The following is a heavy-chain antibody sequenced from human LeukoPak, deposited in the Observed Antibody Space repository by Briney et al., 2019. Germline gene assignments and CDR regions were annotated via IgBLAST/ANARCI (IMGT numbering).Heavy chain of an antibody. V-gene: IGHV1-2*06. CDR1: GYTFTGYY. D-gene: IGHD6-13*01. J-gene: IGHJ3*02. CDR2: INPKSGDT. Sequence: ASVKVSCKASGYTFTGYYIHWVRQAPGQGLEWMGRINPKSGDTNFAQKFQGRVTMTRDTSITTAYMELSRLRYDDTAVYYCAREDSSSDAFDIWGQGTLVTVSS. CDR3: AREDSSSDAFDI.